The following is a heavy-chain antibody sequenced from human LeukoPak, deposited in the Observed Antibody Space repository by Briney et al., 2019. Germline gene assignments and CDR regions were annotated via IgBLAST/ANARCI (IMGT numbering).Heavy chain of an antibody. Sequence: PGGSLRLSCAASDFTFSIAWMNWVRQAPGKGLEWVAVIWYDGSNKYYADSVKGRFTISRDNSKNTLYLQMNSLRAEDTAVYYCASGSSRAYCGGDCYIWGQGTLVTVSS. CDR3: ASGSSRAYCGGDCYI. D-gene: IGHD2-21*02. V-gene: IGHV3-33*08. CDR2: IWYDGSNK. J-gene: IGHJ4*02. CDR1: DFTFSIAW.